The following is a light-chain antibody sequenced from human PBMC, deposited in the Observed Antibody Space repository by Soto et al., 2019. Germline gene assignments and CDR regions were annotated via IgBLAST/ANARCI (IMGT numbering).Light chain of an antibody. CDR2: DVS. J-gene: IGLJ1*01. CDR1: SSDVGGYNY. Sequence: QSALTQPASVSGSPGQSITISCTGTSSDVGGYNYVSWYQQHPGKAPKLMIYDVSNRPSGVSNRFSGSKSGNTASLTISGLQAEDEADYYCSSYTSSSTRVFGTGTTVTV. CDR3: SSYTSSSTRV. V-gene: IGLV2-14*01.